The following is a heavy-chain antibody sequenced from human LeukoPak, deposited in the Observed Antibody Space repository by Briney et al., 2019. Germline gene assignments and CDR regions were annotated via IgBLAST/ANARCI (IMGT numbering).Heavy chain of an antibody. V-gene: IGHV1-24*01. CDR1: GYILIELF. CDR2: LHSEDGET. Sequence: ASVKVFCKVSGYILIELFMHWVRQAPGKGLEWVGGLHSEDGETIYAQKFQGRVTMTEGTSTDTAYMELSSLRSEDTAVYYCAFAPRIEGVYYYGMDVWGKGTTVTVSS. CDR3: AFAPRIEGVYYYGMDV. J-gene: IGHJ6*04. D-gene: IGHD1-26*01.